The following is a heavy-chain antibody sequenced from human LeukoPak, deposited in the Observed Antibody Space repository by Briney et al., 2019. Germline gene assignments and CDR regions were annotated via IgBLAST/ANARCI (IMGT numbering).Heavy chain of an antibody. D-gene: IGHD3-9*01. CDR3: ARNNAYYDILTGYSDY. J-gene: IGHJ4*02. Sequence: PGGSLRLSCAASGFTFSSYSMNRVRQAPGKGLEWVSSISSSSSYIYYADSVKGRFTISRDNAKNSLYLQMNSLRAEDTAVYYCARNNAYYDILTGYSDYWGQGTLVTVSS. CDR2: ISSSSSYI. V-gene: IGHV3-21*01. CDR1: GFTFSSYS.